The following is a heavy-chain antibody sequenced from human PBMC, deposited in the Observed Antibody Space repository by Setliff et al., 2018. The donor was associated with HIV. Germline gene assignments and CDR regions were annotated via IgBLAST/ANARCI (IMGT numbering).Heavy chain of an antibody. Sequence: SETLSLTCTVSGGSISSGSYYWSWIRQPAGKGLEWIGRIYTSGSTNYNPSLKSRVTISVDTSKNQFSLKLSSVTAADTAVYYCARSPTNTYYNFWSGYSYFDYWGQGTLVTSPQ. CDR1: GGSISSGSYY. CDR2: IYTSGST. CDR3: ARSPTNTYYNFWSGYSYFDY. J-gene: IGHJ4*02. V-gene: IGHV4-61*02. D-gene: IGHD3-3*01.